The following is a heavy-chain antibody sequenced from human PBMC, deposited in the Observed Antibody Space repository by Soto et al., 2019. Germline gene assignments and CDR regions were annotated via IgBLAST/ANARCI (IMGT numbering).Heavy chain of an antibody. D-gene: IGHD5-12*01. Sequence: PSETLSLTCTVSGGSVRSDRYYWSWIRQRPGKGLEWIGYIYFSGDAYYNPSLKSRVAISVDTSKNQFSLKLNSVTAADTAVYYCASGVIVPTTLVHWGQGALVTVPQ. CDR3: ASGVIVPTTLVH. CDR2: IYFSGDA. V-gene: IGHV4-31*03. CDR1: GGSVRSDRYY. J-gene: IGHJ4*01.